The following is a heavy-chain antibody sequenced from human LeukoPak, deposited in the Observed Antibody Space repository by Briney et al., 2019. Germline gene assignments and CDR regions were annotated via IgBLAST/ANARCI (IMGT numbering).Heavy chain of an antibody. D-gene: IGHD5-24*01. CDR1: GFRFSDYS. CDR2: IGISSGNT. J-gene: IGHJ4*02. V-gene: IGHV3-48*01. Sequence: GGSLRLSCAASGFRFSDYSMNWVRQAPGKGLEWISYIGISSGNTNYADSVKGRFTISGDKAKNSLYLQMNSLRVEGTAVYYCARDYKYAFDNWGQGTLVTVSS. CDR3: ARDYKYAFDN.